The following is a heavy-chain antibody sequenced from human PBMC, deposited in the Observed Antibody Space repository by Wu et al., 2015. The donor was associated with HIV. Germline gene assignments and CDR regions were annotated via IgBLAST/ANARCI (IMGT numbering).Heavy chain of an antibody. D-gene: IGHD3-10*01. CDR1: GYTFTIYG. CDR2: ISAYNGNT. V-gene: IGHV1-18*01. Sequence: QVQLVQSGAEVKKPGASVKVSCKASGYTFTIYGITWVRQAPGQGLEWMGWISAYNGNTNYAQKLQGRVTMTRDTSISTAYIELSRLTSDDTALYYCARDELFRVDDAFDMWGQGDTGHRLF. CDR3: ARDELFRVDDAFDM. J-gene: IGHJ3*02.